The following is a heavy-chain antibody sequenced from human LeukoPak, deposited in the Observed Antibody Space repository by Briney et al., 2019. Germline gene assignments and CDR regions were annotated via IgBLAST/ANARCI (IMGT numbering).Heavy chain of an antibody. D-gene: IGHD2-21*01. CDR3: SGYCGGDCPDDAFDI. J-gene: IGHJ3*02. Sequence: PSETLSLTCTVSGGSISSYYWSWIRQPPGKGLEWIGYIYYSGSTNYNPSLKSRVTISVDTSKNQFSLKLSSVTAADTAVYYCSGYCGGDCPDDAFDIWGQGTMVTVSS. V-gene: IGHV4-59*12. CDR1: GGSISSYY. CDR2: IYYSGST.